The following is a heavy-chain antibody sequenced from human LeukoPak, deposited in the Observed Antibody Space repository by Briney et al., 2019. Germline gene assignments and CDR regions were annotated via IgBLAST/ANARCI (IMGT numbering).Heavy chain of an antibody. J-gene: IGHJ4*02. Sequence: PGRSLRLSCAASGFTFDDYAMSWVRQAPGKGLEWVSAISGSGGSTYYADSVKGRFTISRDNSKNTLYLQMNSLRAEDTAVYYCAKQSTAYGDYASYFDYWGQGTLVTVSS. D-gene: IGHD4-17*01. CDR3: AKQSTAYGDYASYFDY. CDR1: GFTFDDYA. CDR2: ISGSGGST. V-gene: IGHV3-23*01.